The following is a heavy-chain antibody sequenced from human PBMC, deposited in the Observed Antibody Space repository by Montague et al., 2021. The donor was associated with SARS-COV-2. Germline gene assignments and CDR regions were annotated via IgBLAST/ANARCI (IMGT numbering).Heavy chain of an antibody. J-gene: IGHJ6*02. D-gene: IGHD6-19*01. Sequence: SETLSLTCAVSGGSISSSNWWSWVRQPPGKGLEWIGEIYHSGSTNYNPSLKSRVTISVDKSKNQFSLKLSSVTAADTAVYYCARGNSSGWYGYYYYGMDVWGQGTTVTASS. CDR3: ARGNSSGWYGYYYYGMDV. CDR2: IYHSGST. V-gene: IGHV4-4*02. CDR1: GGSISSSNW.